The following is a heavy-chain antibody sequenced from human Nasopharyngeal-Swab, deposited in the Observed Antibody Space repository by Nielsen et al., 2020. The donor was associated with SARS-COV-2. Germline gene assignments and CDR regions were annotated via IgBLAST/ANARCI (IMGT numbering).Heavy chain of an antibody. CDR2: ISGYNGNT. J-gene: IGHJ4*02. D-gene: IGHD1-7*01. CDR3: ARSKSCGYNWNYSAY. V-gene: IGHV1-18*01. Sequence: ASVKVSCKASGDSLNDYGISWVRQAPGQGLEWMGWISGYNGNTNYAQKLQGRVTMTTDTSTSTAYIELRRLRSYDTSVYYCARSKSCGYNWNYSAYWGQGTLVTVSS. CDR1: GDSLNDYG.